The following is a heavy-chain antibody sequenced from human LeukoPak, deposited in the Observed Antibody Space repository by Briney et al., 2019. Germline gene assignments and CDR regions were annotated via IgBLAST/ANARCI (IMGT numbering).Heavy chain of an antibody. D-gene: IGHD2-2*01. CDR2: IYYAGRT. CDR3: ARGGVVVPAALDY. V-gene: IGHV4-59*08. J-gene: IGHJ4*02. CDR1: GDSINGFY. Sequence: PSETLSLTCTVSGDSINGFYWSWIRQPPGKGLEWVAYIYYAGRTTYNPSLKSRVTISVDTSKNQFSLKLTSLTAADTAVYYCARGGVVVPAALDYWGQGTLVTVSS.